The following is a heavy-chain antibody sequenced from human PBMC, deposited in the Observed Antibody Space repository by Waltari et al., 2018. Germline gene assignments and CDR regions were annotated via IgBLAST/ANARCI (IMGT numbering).Heavy chain of an antibody. CDR3: AKCEMYDSGWCAFFRY. V-gene: IGHV3-23*01. CDR2: LVRSGFGT. D-gene: IGHD6-19*01. J-gene: IGHJ4*02. CDR1: EFKLRNSG. Sequence: DVRLSESGGGLAQPGGSLRLSWVASEFKLRNSGMSWVRQAPGEGLEWVSALVRSGFGTHYADSVKGRFAISRDNAKNTLYLQMNSLRAEDTAVYYCAKCEMYDSGWCAFFRYWGQGTLVTVSS.